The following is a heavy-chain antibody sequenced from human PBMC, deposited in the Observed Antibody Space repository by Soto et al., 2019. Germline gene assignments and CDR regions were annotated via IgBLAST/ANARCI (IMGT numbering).Heavy chain of an antibody. CDR2: ISGTRNII. Sequence: EVQLVESGGGLVQPGRSLRLSCEASGFTFYDFAMHWVRQAPGKGLEWVSRISGTRNIIDYADSVKGRFIISRDNAKNSLYLQMNSLRPEDTAFYYCVKDMYEGSSGGSLDYWGQGTLVTVSS. V-gene: IGHV3-9*01. J-gene: IGHJ4*02. D-gene: IGHD2-15*01. CDR1: GFTFYDFA. CDR3: VKDMYEGSSGGSLDY.